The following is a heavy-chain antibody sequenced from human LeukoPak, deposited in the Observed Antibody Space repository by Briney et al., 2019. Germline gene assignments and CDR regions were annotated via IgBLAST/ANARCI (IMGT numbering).Heavy chain of an antibody. J-gene: IGHJ4*02. CDR2: INPGGGST. CDR1: GYTFTSYY. D-gene: IGHD3-9*01. Sequence: ASVKVSCKASGYTFTSYYMHWVRQAPGQGLEWMGIINPGGGSTSYAQKFQGRVTMTRDTSTSTVYMELSSLRSEDTAVYYCARRGYDILTGLDYWGQGTLVTVS. V-gene: IGHV1-46*01. CDR3: ARRGYDILTGLDY.